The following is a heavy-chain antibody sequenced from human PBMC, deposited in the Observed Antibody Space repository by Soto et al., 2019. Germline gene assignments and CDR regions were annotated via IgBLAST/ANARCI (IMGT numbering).Heavy chain of an antibody. Sequence: QLQLQESGPGLVKPSETLSLTCTVSGGSISSSSYYWGWIRQPPGKGLEWIGSIYYSGSTYYNPSLKSRVTISVDTSKNQFSLKLSSVTAADTAVYYCARHPLLVGATPLLNSWFDPWGQGTLVTVSS. CDR1: GGSISSSSYY. CDR3: ARHPLLVGATPLLNSWFDP. V-gene: IGHV4-39*01. J-gene: IGHJ5*02. CDR2: IYYSGST. D-gene: IGHD1-26*01.